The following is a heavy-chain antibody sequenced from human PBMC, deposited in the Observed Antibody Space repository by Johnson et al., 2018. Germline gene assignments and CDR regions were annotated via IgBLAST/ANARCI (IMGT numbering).Heavy chain of an antibody. D-gene: IGHD5-18*01. CDR3: GRGEGDIAMVTGDAFDI. Sequence: VQLVETGAAVTKPGSSVKVSCKASGGTFSSYAINGVRQAPGQGLEWMGGIIPIFGTANYAQKFQGRVTITADESQSPACMEVSSLGYGETAVYYWGRGEGDIAMVTGDAFDIWGQGTMVTVSS. J-gene: IGHJ3*02. CDR2: IIPIFGTA. V-gene: IGHV1-69*01. CDR1: GGTFSSYA.